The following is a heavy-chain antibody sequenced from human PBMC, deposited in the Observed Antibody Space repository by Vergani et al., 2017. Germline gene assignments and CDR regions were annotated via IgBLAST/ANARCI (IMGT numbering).Heavy chain of an antibody. CDR2: IYYSGST. CDR1: GGSISSSSYY. CDR3: ARHLRSSSSAGMDV. J-gene: IGHJ6*02. V-gene: IGHV4-39*01. D-gene: IGHD6-6*01. Sequence: QLQLQESGPGLVKPSETLSLTCTVSGGSISSSSYYWGWIRQPPGKGLEWIGSIYYSGSTYYNPSLKRRVTISVDTSKNQFSLKLSSVTAADTAVYYCARHLRSSSSAGMDVWGQGTTVTVSS.